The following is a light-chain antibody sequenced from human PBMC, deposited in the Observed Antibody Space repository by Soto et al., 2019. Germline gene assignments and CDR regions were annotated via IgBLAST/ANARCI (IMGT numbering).Light chain of an antibody. CDR1: QSVDAY. CDR3: QQRSNWAPT. J-gene: IGKJ1*01. V-gene: IGKV3-11*01. Sequence: EIVLTQSPATLSLSPGERATLSCRASQSVDAYLAWYQQRPGQAPRLLIFDAYNRATGIPTRFSGSGSGTDFTLTISGLEPEDFAVYYCQQRSNWAPTFGQGTKVEVK. CDR2: DAY.